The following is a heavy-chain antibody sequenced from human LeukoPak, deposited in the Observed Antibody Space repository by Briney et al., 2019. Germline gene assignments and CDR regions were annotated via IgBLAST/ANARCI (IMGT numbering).Heavy chain of an antibody. Sequence: YPSETLSLTCTVSGYSISSGYYWGWIGQPPGKGLEWIGSIYHSGSTYYNPSLKSRVTISVDTSKNQFSLKLSSVTAADTAVYYCARGGPMIVADDWGQGTLVTVSS. CDR1: GYSISSGYY. CDR2: IYHSGST. CDR3: ARGGPMIVADD. J-gene: IGHJ4*02. D-gene: IGHD3-22*01. V-gene: IGHV4-38-2*02.